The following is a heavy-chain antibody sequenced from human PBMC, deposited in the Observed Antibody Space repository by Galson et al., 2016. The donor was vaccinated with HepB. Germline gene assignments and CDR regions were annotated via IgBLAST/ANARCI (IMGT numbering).Heavy chain of an antibody. CDR3: ARVDTLLGGSGYFDS. CDR1: GFTVSNTY. CDR2: VYRGGTT. V-gene: IGHV3-53*01. J-gene: IGHJ4*02. D-gene: IGHD2-21*01. Sequence: SLRLSCAASGFTVSNTYMTWVRQAPGRGLEWVPAVYRGGTTYYADSVKGRFTISRDNSKNTLYLQMNSLRAEDTAIYYCARVDTLLGGSGYFDSWGQGTQVTVSS.